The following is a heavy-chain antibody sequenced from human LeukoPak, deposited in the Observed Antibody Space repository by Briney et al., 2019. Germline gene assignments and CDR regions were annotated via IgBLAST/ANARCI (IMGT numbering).Heavy chain of an antibody. D-gene: IGHD3-22*01. CDR2: ISYDGSNK. V-gene: IGHV3-30-3*01. J-gene: IGHJ4*02. CDR3: ARIYYYDSSGYATPTDY. CDR1: GFTFSSYA. Sequence: GGSLRLSCAASGFTFSSYAMHWVRQAPGKGLEWVAVISYDGSNKYYADSVKGRFTISRDNSKNTLYLQVNSLRAEDTAVYYCARIYYYDSSGYATPTDYWGQGTLVTVPS.